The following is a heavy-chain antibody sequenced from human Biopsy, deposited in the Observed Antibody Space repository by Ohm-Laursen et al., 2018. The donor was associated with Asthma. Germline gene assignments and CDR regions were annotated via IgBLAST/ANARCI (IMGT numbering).Heavy chain of an antibody. J-gene: IGHJ6*02. V-gene: IGHV4-61*01. Sequence: SETLSLTCTVSGGSISSSSYYWSWIRQPPGKGLEWIGYIYYTGSANYNPSLKSRVTISVDTSKNQFSLRLNSVTAADTAVYYCARGPNYHGSGRAPIGMDVWGQGTTVTVSS. CDR3: ARGPNYHGSGRAPIGMDV. CDR2: IYYTGSA. CDR1: GGSISSSSYY. D-gene: IGHD3-10*01.